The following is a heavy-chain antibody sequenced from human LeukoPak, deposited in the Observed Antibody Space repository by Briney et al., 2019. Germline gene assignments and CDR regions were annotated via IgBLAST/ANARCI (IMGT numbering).Heavy chain of an antibody. CDR1: GYTFTSYA. CDR2: INTNTGNP. D-gene: IGHD3-22*01. J-gene: IGHJ4*02. V-gene: IGHV7-4-1*02. Sequence: ASVKVSCKASGYTFTSYAMNWVRQAPGQGLEWMGWINTNTGNPTYAQGFTGRFVFSLDTSVSTAYLQISSLKAEDTAVYYCARRAYYYDSSGYYHAAYFDYWGQGTLVTVSS. CDR3: ARRAYYYDSSGYYHAAYFDY.